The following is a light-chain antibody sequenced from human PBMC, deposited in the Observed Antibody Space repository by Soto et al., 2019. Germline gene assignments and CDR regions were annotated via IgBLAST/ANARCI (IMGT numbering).Light chain of an antibody. J-gene: IGLJ1*01. CDR1: SSNIGAGYD. CDR3: QSYDSSLNGYV. V-gene: IGLV1-40*01. Sequence: QSVLTQPPSVSGAPGQRVTISCTGSSSNIGAGYDVHWYQQLPGTAPKLLIYGNSNRPSGVPDRFSGSKSDTSASLAITGLQAEYEADYYCQSYDSSLNGYVFATGTKLTVL. CDR2: GNS.